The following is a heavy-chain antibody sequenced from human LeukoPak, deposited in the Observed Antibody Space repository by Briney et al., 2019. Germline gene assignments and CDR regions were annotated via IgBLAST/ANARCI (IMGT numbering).Heavy chain of an antibody. D-gene: IGHD3-9*01. CDR1: GGSISSYY. J-gene: IGHJ3*02. CDR3: ARRNILTEGEAFDI. V-gene: IGHV4-59*08. Sequence: PSETLSRTCTVSGGSISSYYWTWIRQPPGKGLEWIGYIYNSRSTNYNPSLKSRVTISVDTSKNQFSLMLNSVTAADTAVYYCARRNILTEGEAFDIWGQGTMVTVSS. CDR2: IYNSRST.